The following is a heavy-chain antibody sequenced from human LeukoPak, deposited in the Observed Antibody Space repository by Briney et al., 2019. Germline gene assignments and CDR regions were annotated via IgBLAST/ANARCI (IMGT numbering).Heavy chain of an antibody. CDR2: ISYDGSNK. J-gene: IGHJ4*02. CDR3: AKDLWDYYGSGSTFDY. CDR1: GFTFSSYV. D-gene: IGHD3-10*01. Sequence: GGSLRLSCAASGFTFSSYVMHWVRQAPGKGLEWVAVISYDGSNKYYADSVKGRFTISRDNSKNTLYLQMNSLRAEDTAVYYCAKDLWDYYGSGSTFDYWGQGTLVTVSS. V-gene: IGHV3-30*18.